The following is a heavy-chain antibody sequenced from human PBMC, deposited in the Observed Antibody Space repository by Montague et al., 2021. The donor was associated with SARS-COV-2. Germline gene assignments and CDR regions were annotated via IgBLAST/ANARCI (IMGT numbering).Heavy chain of an antibody. D-gene: IGHD2-2*01. CDR3: AGDSFVVAPAASNYYYYYGMDV. CDR1: GFTFNSYW. Sequence: SLRLSCAASGFTFNSYWMSWVRQAPGKGLEWVANIKQDGSAKYYVDSVKGRFTTSRDNAKNSLYLQMNSLRAEDTAVYYCAGDSFVVAPAASNYYYYYGMDVWGQGTTVTVSS. V-gene: IGHV3-7*01. CDR2: IKQDGSAK. J-gene: IGHJ6*02.